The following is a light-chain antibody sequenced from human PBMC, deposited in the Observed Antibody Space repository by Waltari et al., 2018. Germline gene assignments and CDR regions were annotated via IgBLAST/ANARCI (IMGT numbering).Light chain of an antibody. CDR2: DNN. CDR1: GSNIGNNF. J-gene: IGLJ2*01. Sequence: QSVLTQPPSVPAAPGQKVTISCSGTGSNIGNNFVSWYQQLPGTAPKFLIYDNNMRPSGIPDRFSGSKSGTSATLGITGLQTGDEADYYCGTWDTDLSVVFGGGTKLTVL. V-gene: IGLV1-51*01. CDR3: GTWDTDLSVV.